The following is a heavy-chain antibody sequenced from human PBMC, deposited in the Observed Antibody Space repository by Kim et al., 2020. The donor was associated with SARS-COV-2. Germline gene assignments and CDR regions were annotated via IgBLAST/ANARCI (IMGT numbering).Heavy chain of an antibody. Sequence: GGSLRLSCAASGFTFSNFWMTWVRQAPGKGLEWVAQINGDGSDKYFVDSVKGRFTISRDNTKNSVYLQMSNLRAEDTAMYYCARDRRLHYWGQGTLVTVS. CDR3: ARDRRLHY. CDR1: GFTFSNFW. V-gene: IGHV3-7*01. D-gene: IGHD5-18*01. CDR2: INGDGSDK. J-gene: IGHJ4*02.